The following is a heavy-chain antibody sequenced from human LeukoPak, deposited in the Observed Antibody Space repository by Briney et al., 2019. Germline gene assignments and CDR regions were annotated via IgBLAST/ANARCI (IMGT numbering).Heavy chain of an antibody. CDR2: ISYEGSNK. CDR1: GFTFSSYG. V-gene: IGHV3-30*18. J-gene: IGHJ4*02. D-gene: IGHD6-19*01. CDR3: AKHSQWLGHLDY. Sequence: GGSLRLSCAASGFTFSSYGMHWVRQAPGKGLEWVAVISYEGSNKYYADSVKGRFTISRDNSKSTLFLQMNSLRAEDTAVYHCAKHSQWLGHLDYWGQGTLVTVSS.